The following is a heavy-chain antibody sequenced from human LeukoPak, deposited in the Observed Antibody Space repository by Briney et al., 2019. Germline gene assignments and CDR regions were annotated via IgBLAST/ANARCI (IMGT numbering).Heavy chain of an antibody. CDR2: IDRDGSRI. CDR3: VSFYETY. J-gene: IGHJ4*02. D-gene: IGHD2/OR15-2a*01. CDR1: GFTFSSYW. V-gene: IGHV3-74*01. Sequence: GGSLRLSCAVSGFTFSSYWMHWVRQAPGKGLVWVSRIDRDGSRINYADSVKGRFTISKDNAKNTVYLQMNSPRAEDTAVYYCVSFYETYWGRGTLVTVSS.